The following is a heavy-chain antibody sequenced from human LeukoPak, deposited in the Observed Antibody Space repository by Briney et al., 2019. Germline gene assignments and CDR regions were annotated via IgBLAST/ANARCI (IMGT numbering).Heavy chain of an antibody. V-gene: IGHV3-74*01. CDR1: GFTFSNLW. J-gene: IGHJ4*02. D-gene: IGHD2-8*02. Sequence: PGGSLRLSCAASGFTFSNLWMHWVRQAPGKGLVWVSRINGDGSDTSYADSVKGRLTISRDNAKNTLYLQMNSLRAEDTAIYYCVGGYDPHYWGQGTLVTVSS. CDR2: INGDGSDT. CDR3: VGGYDPHY.